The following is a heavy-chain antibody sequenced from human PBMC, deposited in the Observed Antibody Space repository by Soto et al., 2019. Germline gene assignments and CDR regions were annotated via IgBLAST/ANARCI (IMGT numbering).Heavy chain of an antibody. V-gene: IGHV4-39*01. CDR2: VYYRGRS. CDR3: VSQRTSVLTQAYFDY. D-gene: IGHD2-8*01. J-gene: IGHJ4*02. Sequence: ETLSLTCTVSGGSVSNSNYYWGWIRQSPGKGREWIGSVYYRGRSYSKSSVKSRVTISVDTSKNQFSLNLNSVTASDTAVYYCVSQRTSVLTQAYFDYWGPGALVTVSS. CDR1: GGSVSNSNYY.